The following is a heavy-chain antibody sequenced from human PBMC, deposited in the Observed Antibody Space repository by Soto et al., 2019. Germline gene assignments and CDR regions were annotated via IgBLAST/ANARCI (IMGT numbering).Heavy chain of an antibody. D-gene: IGHD2-2*01. CDR1: GYSFTSYG. CDR3: ARGYCTTTICDPWFDP. Sequence: VDALKISCDGSGYSFTSYGIGWVRQMPGKGLEWMGIIYPGDSDTRYSPSFQGQVTISADKSITTAYLQWSSLKASDTAMYYCARGYCTTTICDPWFDPWGQGTLVTVSS. J-gene: IGHJ5*02. CDR2: IYPGDSDT. V-gene: IGHV5-51*01.